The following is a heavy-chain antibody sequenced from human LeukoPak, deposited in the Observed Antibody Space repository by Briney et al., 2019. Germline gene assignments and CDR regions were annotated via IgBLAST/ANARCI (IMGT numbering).Heavy chain of an antibody. J-gene: IGHJ4*02. CDR1: GFTVSSNY. V-gene: IGHV3-66*01. CDR3: ARGSGRYFDWFLFDY. Sequence: PGRSLRLSCAASGFTVSSNYMSWVRQAPGKGLEWVSVIYSGGSTYYADSVKGRFTISRDNSKNTLYLQMNSLRAEDTAVYYCARGSGRYFDWFLFDYWGQGTLVTVSS. D-gene: IGHD3-9*01. CDR2: IYSGGST.